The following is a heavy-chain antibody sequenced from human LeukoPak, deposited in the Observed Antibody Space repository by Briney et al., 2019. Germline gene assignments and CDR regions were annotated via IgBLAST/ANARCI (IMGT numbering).Heavy chain of an antibody. V-gene: IGHV3-30-3*01. CDR1: GFTFSTYF. CDR3: AKDLYGSGSYYNVWDFDY. Sequence: GGSLRLSCAASGFTFSTYFMHWVRQAPGKGLEWVADIASDGSHTFYVESVKGRFTISRDNSKNTLYLQMNSLRAEDTAVYYCAKDLYGSGSYYNVWDFDYWGQGTLVTVSS. D-gene: IGHD3-10*01. CDR2: IASDGSHT. J-gene: IGHJ4*02.